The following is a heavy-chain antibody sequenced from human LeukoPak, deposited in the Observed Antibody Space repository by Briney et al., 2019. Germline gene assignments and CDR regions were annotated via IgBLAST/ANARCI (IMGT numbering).Heavy chain of an antibody. CDR1: GFTFSSYA. V-gene: IGHV3-30-3*01. Sequence: GGSLRLSCAASGFTFSSYAMHWVRQAPGKGLEWVSVISYDGSNKYYADSVKGRFTISRDNSKNTLYLQMNSLRAEDTAVYYCARDDSGYDYLFGYWGQGTLVTVSS. CDR2: ISYDGSNK. CDR3: ARDDSGYDYLFGY. D-gene: IGHD5-12*01. J-gene: IGHJ4*02.